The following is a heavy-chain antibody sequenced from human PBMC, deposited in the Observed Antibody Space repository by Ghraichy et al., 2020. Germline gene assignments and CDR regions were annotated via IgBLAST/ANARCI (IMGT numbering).Heavy chain of an antibody. J-gene: IGHJ4*02. V-gene: IGHV3-48*02. CDR3: ARERSHPLGNHVDH. Sequence: GESLNISCAASGFTFSTFSMNWVRQAPGKGLEWDSYIISSSTTIFYADFVKGRFTISRDNAKNSLYLQMNSLRDEDTAVYYCARERSHPLGNHVDHWGQGTLVTVSS. CDR2: IISSSTTI. D-gene: IGHD1-14*01. CDR1: GFTFSTFS.